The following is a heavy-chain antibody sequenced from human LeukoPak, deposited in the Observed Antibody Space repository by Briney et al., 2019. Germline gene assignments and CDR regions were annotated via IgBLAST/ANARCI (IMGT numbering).Heavy chain of an antibody. J-gene: IGHJ6*03. CDR1: GYSISNSFY. CDR2: IYHSGTT. V-gene: IGHV4-38-2*02. CDR3: ARAHRGYVTSYNRYYYYMDV. D-gene: IGHD1-14*01. Sequence: PSETLSLTCTVSGYSISNSFYWGWIRQPPGRGLEWIGSIYHSGTTYFNPSLKSRVTISVDTSKNQFSLKLSSVSAADTAVYYCARAHRGYVTSYNRYYYYMDVWGKGTTVTVSS.